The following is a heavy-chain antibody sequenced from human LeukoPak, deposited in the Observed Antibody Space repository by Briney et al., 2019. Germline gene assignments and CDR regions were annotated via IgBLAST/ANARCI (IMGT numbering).Heavy chain of an antibody. V-gene: IGHV3-53*01. D-gene: IGHD3-22*01. CDR1: GFTVSSNY. CDR3: ARTYYYDSSGYYLYYFDY. Sequence: GGSLRLSCTASGFTVSSNYMSWVRQAPGKGLEWVSVICSGGSTYYADSVKGRFTISRDNSKNTLYLQMNSLRAEDTAVYYCARTYYYDSSGYYLYYFDYWGQGTLVTVSS. J-gene: IGHJ4*02. CDR2: ICSGGST.